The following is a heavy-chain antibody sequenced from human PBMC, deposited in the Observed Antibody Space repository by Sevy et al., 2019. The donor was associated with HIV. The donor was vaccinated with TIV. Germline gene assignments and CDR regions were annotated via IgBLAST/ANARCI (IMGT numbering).Heavy chain of an antibody. J-gene: IGHJ4*02. CDR3: TTACDTLGRPSRPFDY. CDR2: IKSKTDGGTT. CDR1: GFTFNIAW. V-gene: IGHV3-15*01. Sequence: GGSLRLSCATSGFTFNIAWMSWVRQAPGKGLEWVGRIKSKTDGGTTDYSAPVKARFTISRDDSKNTLYLQMNSLKTEDTAVYYCTTACDTLGRPSRPFDYWGQGTLVTVSS. D-gene: IGHD6-6*01.